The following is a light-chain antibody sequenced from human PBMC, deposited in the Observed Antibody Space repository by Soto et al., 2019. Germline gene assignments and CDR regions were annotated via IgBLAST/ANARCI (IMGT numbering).Light chain of an antibody. CDR3: QQGYTTPRT. CDR2: AAS. J-gene: IGKJ2*02. V-gene: IGKV1-39*01. Sequence: DSQMTQSPSSLSASVGDRVSITCQTSQIISNYLNWYQQKPGEAPRLLIYAASSLQSGVPSRFSGSGSGTDFTLTITSLQPEDFATYYCQQGYTTPRTFGQGTKLEL. CDR1: QIISNY.